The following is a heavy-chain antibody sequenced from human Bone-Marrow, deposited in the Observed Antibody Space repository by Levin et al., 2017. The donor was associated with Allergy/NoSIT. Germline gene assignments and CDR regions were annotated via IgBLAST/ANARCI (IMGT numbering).Heavy chain of an antibody. J-gene: IGHJ3*01. V-gene: IGHV3-11*06. Sequence: PGGSLRLSCAASGFIFSDYYMNWVRQAPGKGLEWISYISSRRSHTDYADSVKGRFSISRDNAANTLYLQMTSLRAEDTAVYYCAREKSGGVAASDAFDVWGQGTMVTVSS. CDR2: ISSRRSHT. CDR3: AREKSGGVAASDAFDV. CDR1: GFIFSDYY. D-gene: IGHD2-15*01.